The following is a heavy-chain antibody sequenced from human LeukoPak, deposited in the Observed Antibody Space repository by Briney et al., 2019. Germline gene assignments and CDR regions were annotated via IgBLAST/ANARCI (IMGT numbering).Heavy chain of an antibody. J-gene: IGHJ5*02. CDR2: IIPIFGTA. Sequence: GASVRVSCKASGGTFSSYAISWVRQAPGQGLEWMGGIIPIFGTANYAQKFQGRVTITADESTSTAYMELSSLRSEDTAVYYCARDRVGLAAAGTSYWFDPWGQGTLVTVSS. CDR3: ARDRVGLAAAGTSYWFDP. V-gene: IGHV1-69*13. CDR1: GGTFSSYA. D-gene: IGHD6-13*01.